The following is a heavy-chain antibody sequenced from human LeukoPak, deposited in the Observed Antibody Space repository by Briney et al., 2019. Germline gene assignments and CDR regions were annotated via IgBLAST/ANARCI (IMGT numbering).Heavy chain of an antibody. CDR2: INHSGST. CDR1: GGSFSGYY. CDR3: ARRLRYSSGWYGNDY. J-gene: IGHJ4*02. Sequence: SETLSLTCAVYGGSFSGYYWSWIRQPPGKGLEWIGEINHSGSTNYNPSLKSRVTISVDTSKNQFSLKLSSVTAADTAAYYCARRLRYSSGWYGNDYWGQGTLVTVSS. D-gene: IGHD6-19*01. V-gene: IGHV4-34*01.